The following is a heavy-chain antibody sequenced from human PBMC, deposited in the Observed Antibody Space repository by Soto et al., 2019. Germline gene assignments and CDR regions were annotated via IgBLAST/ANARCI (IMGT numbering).Heavy chain of an antibody. CDR1: GYAFTSYG. J-gene: IGHJ3*02. CDR3: ARAPKGQGTMVTRYAFDI. V-gene: IGHV1-18*04. Sequence: QVQLVQSGAEVKKPGASVKVSCKASGYAFTSYGISWVRQAPGQGLEWMGWISVYNGNTNYAQKLQGRVTMTTDTSTSTAYMELRSLRSDDTAVYYCARAPKGQGTMVTRYAFDIWGQGTMVTVSS. D-gene: IGHD3-10*01. CDR2: ISVYNGNT.